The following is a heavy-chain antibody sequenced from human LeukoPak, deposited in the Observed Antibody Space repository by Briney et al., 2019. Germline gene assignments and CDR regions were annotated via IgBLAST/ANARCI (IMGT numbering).Heavy chain of an antibody. CDR3: AKDGGLWVSAHWGDS. D-gene: IGHD7-27*01. J-gene: IGHJ4*02. Sequence: PGGSLRLSCAASGFTFSSYAMSWVRQVPGKGLEWVSAISGSGDNTYYADSVKGRFTISRDNSKNMLYLQMNSLRAEDTAVYYCAKDGGLWVSAHWGDSWGRGTLVTVSS. CDR1: GFTFSSYA. CDR2: ISGSGDNT. V-gene: IGHV3-23*01.